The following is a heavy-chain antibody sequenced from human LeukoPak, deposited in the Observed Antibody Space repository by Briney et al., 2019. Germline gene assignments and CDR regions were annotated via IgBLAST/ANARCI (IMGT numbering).Heavy chain of an antibody. V-gene: IGHV3-23*01. CDR2: ISGSGGST. CDR3: AKDQRITMVRGVICDY. Sequence: PGGSLRLSCAASGFTFSSYAMSWVRQAPGKGLEWVSAISGSGGSTYYADSVKGRFTISRDNSKNTLYLQMNSLRAEDTAVYYCAKDQRITMVRGVICDYWGQGTLVTVSS. D-gene: IGHD3-10*01. J-gene: IGHJ4*02. CDR1: GFTFSSYA.